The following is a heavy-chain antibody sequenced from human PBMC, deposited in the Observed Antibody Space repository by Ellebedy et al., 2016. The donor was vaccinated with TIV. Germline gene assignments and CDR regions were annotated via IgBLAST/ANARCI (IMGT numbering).Heavy chain of an antibody. CDR3: ATDGSYGDFRSPAHAFER. D-gene: IGHD4-17*01. Sequence: GESLKISCAASGFTFNSYWMTWVRQAPGKGLEWVANINQDGSDKYYVDSLRGRFTISRDNAKNSLYLQMNNLSAEDSAVNYCATDGSYGDFRSPAHAFERWGQGTMVSVSS. CDR1: GFTFNSYW. V-gene: IGHV3-7*01. J-gene: IGHJ3*02. CDR2: INQDGSDK.